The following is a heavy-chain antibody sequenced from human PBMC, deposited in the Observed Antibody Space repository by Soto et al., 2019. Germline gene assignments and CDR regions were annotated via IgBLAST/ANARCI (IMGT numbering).Heavy chain of an antibody. CDR2: IYPGDSDT. V-gene: IGHV5-51*01. CDR3: AASIFYYGMDV. CDR1: GNAFTTYL. Sequence: XYSLKVSWKCSGNAFTTYLVGLVRQMPGKGLEWMGIIYPGDSDTKYNPSFQGQVTISADKSITTTYLQWSSLKASDTAIYYCAASIFYYGMDVWGQGTTVTVSS. J-gene: IGHJ6*02.